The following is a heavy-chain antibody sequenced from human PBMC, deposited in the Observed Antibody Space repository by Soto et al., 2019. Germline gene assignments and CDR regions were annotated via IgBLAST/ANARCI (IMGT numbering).Heavy chain of an antibody. J-gene: IGHJ5*02. Sequence: HSQTLSLTCAISGDSVSSNSASWNWIRQSPSRGLEWLGRTYYRSKWYNDYAVSVKSRITINPDTSKNQFSLQLSSVTPDDTAVYYCVRGPEQLVWFDPWGQGTLVTVSS. CDR1: GDSVSSNSAS. V-gene: IGHV6-1*01. D-gene: IGHD6-6*01. CDR2: TYYRSKWYN. CDR3: VRGPEQLVWFDP.